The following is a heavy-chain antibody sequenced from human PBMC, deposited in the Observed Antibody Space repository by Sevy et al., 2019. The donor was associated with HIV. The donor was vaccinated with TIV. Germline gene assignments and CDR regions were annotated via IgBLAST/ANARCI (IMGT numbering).Heavy chain of an antibody. J-gene: IGHJ4*02. CDR1: RYTFTSYY. CDR2: INPSGCST. D-gene: IGHD2-21*02. CDR3: ARGGRIVVVTAGPLDY. V-gene: IGHV1-46*01. Sequence: ASVKVSCKASRYTFTSYYMHWVRQAPGQGLEWMGIINPSGCSTSYAQKFQGRVTMTRDTSTSTVYMELSSLRSEDTAVYYCARGGRIVVVTAGPLDYWGQGTLVTVSS.